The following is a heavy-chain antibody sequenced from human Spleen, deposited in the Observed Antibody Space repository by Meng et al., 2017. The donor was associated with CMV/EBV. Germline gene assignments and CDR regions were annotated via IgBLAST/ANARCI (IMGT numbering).Heavy chain of an antibody. J-gene: IGHJ5*02. CDR3: ARAPRILTGYYTSWFDP. Sequence: GSFSGYYWSWIRQPPGKGLEWIGEINHSGSTDYNPSLKSRVTISVDTSKSQFSLKLSSVTAADTAVYYCARAPRILTGYYTSWFDPWGQGTLVTVSS. D-gene: IGHD3-9*01. V-gene: IGHV4-34*01. CDR2: INHSGST. CDR1: GSFSGYY.